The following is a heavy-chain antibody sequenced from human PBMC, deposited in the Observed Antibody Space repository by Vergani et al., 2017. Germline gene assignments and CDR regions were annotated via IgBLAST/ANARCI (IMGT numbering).Heavy chain of an antibody. CDR3: AGANTGPTRYYYYMDV. D-gene: IGHD2-8*02. CDR2: ISFDGSNK. Sequence: QVQLVESGGGVVQSGRSLRLSCAASGITFSSYAMHWVRQAPGKGLEWVAVISFDGSNKYYAASVKGRFTISRDNSKNTLYLQMNSLRAEDTAVYYCAGANTGPTRYYYYMDVWGKGTTVTVSS. CDR1: GITFSSYA. V-gene: IGHV3-30-3*01. J-gene: IGHJ6*03.